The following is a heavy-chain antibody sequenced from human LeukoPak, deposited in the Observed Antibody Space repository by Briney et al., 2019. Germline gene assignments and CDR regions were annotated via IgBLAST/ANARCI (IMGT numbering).Heavy chain of an antibody. J-gene: IGHJ4*02. V-gene: IGHV1-18*01. CDR1: GCTFTSYV. Sequence: GASVKVSCKASGCTFTSYVISWVRQAPGQGLEWMGWISAYNGNTNYAQKLQGRVTMTTDTSTSTAYMELRSLRSDDTAVYYCASDLLIVGATTIDYWGQGTLVTVSS. CDR2: ISAYNGNT. CDR3: ASDLLIVGATTIDY. D-gene: IGHD1-26*01.